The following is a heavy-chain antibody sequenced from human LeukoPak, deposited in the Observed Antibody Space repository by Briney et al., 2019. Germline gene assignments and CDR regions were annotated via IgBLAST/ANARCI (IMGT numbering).Heavy chain of an antibody. CDR3: AKEEGVYGDLSDY. CDR1: GFTFNSYA. Sequence: GGSLRLSCAASGFTFNSYAMSWVRQAPGKGLEWVSAISGGGGSTYYAHSVKGRFTISRDNSKNTLYLQMNSLRAEDTAVYYCAKEEGVYGDLSDYWGQGTLVTVSS. J-gene: IGHJ4*02. CDR2: ISGGGGST. D-gene: IGHD4-17*01. V-gene: IGHV3-23*01.